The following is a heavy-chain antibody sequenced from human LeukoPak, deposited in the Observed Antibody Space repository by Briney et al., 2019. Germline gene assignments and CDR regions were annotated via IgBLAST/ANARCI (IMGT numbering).Heavy chain of an antibody. CDR3: ARVMTQIDAFDI. V-gene: IGHV1-2*02. CDR2: INPNSGGT. CDR1: GYTFTSYY. D-gene: IGHD3-16*01. Sequence: GASVKVSCKASGYTFTSYYMHWVRQAPGQGLEWMGWINPNSGGTNYAQKFQGRVAMTRDTSISTAYMELSRLRSDDTAVYYCARVMTQIDAFDIWGQGTMVTVSS. J-gene: IGHJ3*02.